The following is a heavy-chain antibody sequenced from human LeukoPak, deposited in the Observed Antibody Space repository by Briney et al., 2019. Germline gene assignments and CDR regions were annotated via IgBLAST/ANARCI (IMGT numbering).Heavy chain of an antibody. V-gene: IGHV3-30*02. D-gene: IGHD3-16*01. CDR3: AREVGSSPYFDY. CDR2: IRYDGSNK. J-gene: IGHJ4*02. Sequence: GGSLTLSCAASGFTFSNAWMSWVRQAPGKGLELVAFIRYDGSNKYYADSVKGRFTISRDNSKNTLYLQMNSLRAEDTAVYYCAREVGSSPYFDYWGQGTLVSVS. CDR1: GFTFSNAW.